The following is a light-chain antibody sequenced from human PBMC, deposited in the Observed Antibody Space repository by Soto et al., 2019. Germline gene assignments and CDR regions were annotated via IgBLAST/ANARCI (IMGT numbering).Light chain of an antibody. CDR3: AAWDDSLNRVL. J-gene: IGLJ2*01. CDR1: RSNIGSNT. Sequence: QSVLTQPPSASGTPGQRVTISCSGSRSNIGSNTVHWYQQLPGTAPKLLIYSNSQWPSGVPDRFSGSKSGTSASLAISGLQSEDEADYYCAAWDDSLNRVLFGGGTKVTVL. CDR2: SNS. V-gene: IGLV1-44*01.